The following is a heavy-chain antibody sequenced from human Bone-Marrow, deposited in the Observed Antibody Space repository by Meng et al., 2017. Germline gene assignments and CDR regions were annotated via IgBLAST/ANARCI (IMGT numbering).Heavy chain of an antibody. CDR1: GFTFSSYS. V-gene: IGHV3-21*01. CDR2: ISSSSSYI. D-gene: IGHD2-15*01. J-gene: IGHJ3*02. Sequence: GESLKISCAASGFTFSSYSMNWVRQAPGKGLEWVLSISSSSSYIYYADSVKGRFTISRDNAKNSLYLQMNSLRAEDTAVYYCARNSVADDAFDIWGQGTMVTVSS. CDR3: ARNSVADDAFDI.